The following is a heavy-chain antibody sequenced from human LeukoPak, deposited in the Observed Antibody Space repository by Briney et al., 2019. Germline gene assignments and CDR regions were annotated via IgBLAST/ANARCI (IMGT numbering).Heavy chain of an antibody. CDR1: GGSFSGYY. CDR2: INHSGST. V-gene: IGHV4-34*01. CDR3: ARQKDYGDSPPWYFDL. J-gene: IGHJ2*01. Sequence: SETLSLTCAVYGGSFSGYYWSWIRQPPGKGLEWIGEINHSGSTNYNPSLKSRVTISVDTSKNQFSLKLSSVTAADTAVYYCARQKDYGDSPPWYFDLWGRGTLVTVSS. D-gene: IGHD4-17*01.